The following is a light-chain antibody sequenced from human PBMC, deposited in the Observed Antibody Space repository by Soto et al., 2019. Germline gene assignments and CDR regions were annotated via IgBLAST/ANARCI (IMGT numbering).Light chain of an antibody. J-gene: IGLJ1*01. V-gene: IGLV2-14*03. CDR1: SSDVGGYDY. Sequence: QSVLTQPASVSESPGQSITICCTGTSSDVGGYDYVSWYQQHPGKAPKLIIYDVSDRPSGVSNRFSGSKSGNTASLTISGLQAEDEADYYCSSYTSSSTYVFGTGTKLTVL. CDR3: SSYTSSSTYV. CDR2: DVS.